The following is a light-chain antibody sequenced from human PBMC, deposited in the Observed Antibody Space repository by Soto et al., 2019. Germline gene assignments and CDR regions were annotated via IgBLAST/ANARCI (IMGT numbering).Light chain of an antibody. CDR3: SSYAGSNNFEV. Sequence: QSVLTQPPSASGSPGQSVTISCTGTSSDIGDYNYVSWYQQHPGKAPKLVIYEVNKRPSGVPDRISGSKSGNTASLTVSGLQAEDEADYYCSSYAGSNNFEVFGGGTKLTVL. CDR2: EVN. CDR1: SSDIGDYNY. J-gene: IGLJ3*02. V-gene: IGLV2-8*01.